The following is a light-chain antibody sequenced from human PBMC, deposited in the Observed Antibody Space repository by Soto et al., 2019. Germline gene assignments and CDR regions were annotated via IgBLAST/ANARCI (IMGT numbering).Light chain of an antibody. CDR3: SSYASSNDVL. Sequence: QSALTQPPSASGSPGQSVTMSCTGTSSDVGGYDFVSWYQQHPGKAPKLLIYEVTKRPSGVPDRISASKSGNTASLTVSGLQAEDEADYYCSSYASSNDVLFGGGTKLTVL. CDR2: EVT. J-gene: IGLJ2*01. V-gene: IGLV2-8*01. CDR1: SSDVGGYDF.